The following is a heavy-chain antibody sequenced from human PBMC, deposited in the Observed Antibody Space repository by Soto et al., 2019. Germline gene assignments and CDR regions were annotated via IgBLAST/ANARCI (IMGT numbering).Heavy chain of an antibody. Sequence: GGSLRLSCAGSGFTFNRNAMSWVRQAPGKGLEWVSGITGNSAFTYYADSVKGRFTISSDNSKNTLYLQMNTLRVEDTAVYYCAKNRDYDYDAFDVWGQGTVVTVSS. CDR1: GFTFNRNA. CDR2: ITGNSAFT. D-gene: IGHD3-16*01. V-gene: IGHV3-23*01. CDR3: AKNRDYDYDAFDV. J-gene: IGHJ3*01.